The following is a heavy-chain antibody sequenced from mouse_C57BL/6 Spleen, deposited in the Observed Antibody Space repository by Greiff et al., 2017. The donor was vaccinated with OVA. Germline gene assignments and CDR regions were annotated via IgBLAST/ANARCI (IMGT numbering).Heavy chain of an antibody. CDR3: AKTYYSNYNAMDY. CDR1: GFSLTSYG. D-gene: IGHD2-5*01. V-gene: IGHV2-4*01. Sequence: QVQLQQSGPGLVQPSQRLSITCTVSGFSLTSYGVHWVRQPPGKGLEWLGVIWSGGSTDYNAAFISRLSISKDNSKSQVFFKMNSLQADDTAIYYCAKTYYSNYNAMDYWGQGTSVTVSS. CDR2: IWSGGST. J-gene: IGHJ4*01.